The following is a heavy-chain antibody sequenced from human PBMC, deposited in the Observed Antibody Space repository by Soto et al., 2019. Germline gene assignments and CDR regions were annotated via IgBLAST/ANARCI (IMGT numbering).Heavy chain of an antibody. CDR1: GFTFSSYG. CDR3: AKDRIYKVWTHGGYYMDV. D-gene: IGHD3-10*01. J-gene: IGHJ6*03. V-gene: IGHV3-30*18. Sequence: GGSLRLSCAASGFTFSSYGMHWVRQAPGKGLEWVAVIPYDGSNKYYADSVKGRFTISRDNSKNTLYLQMNSLRAEDTAVYYCAKDRIYKVWTHGGYYMDVWGKGTTVTVSS. CDR2: IPYDGSNK.